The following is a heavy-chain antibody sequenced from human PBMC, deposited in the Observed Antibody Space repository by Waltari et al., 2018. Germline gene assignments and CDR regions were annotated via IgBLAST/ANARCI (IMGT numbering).Heavy chain of an antibody. Sequence: QVQLQQWGVGLLKPSETLSLTSAVSSESFSAYSCNWTPPPPGQGLGWIGEINYSGNTNYNSSLRSRVTILADASKIQVSLKLRAATAADTAMYYCARGRPSDDGRLLGFFDWGQGILVTVAS. D-gene: IGHD3-3*01. CDR3: ARGRPSDDGRLLGFFD. CDR1: SESFSAYS. V-gene: IGHV4-34*01. CDR2: INYSGNT. J-gene: IGHJ4*02.